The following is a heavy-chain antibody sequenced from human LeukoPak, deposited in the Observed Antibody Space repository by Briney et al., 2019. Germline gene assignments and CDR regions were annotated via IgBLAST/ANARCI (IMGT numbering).Heavy chain of an antibody. J-gene: IGHJ6*03. CDR2: MNPNSGNT. D-gene: IGHD2-15*01. Sequence: GASVKVSCKASGYTFTSYDINWVRQATGQGLEWMGWMNPNSGNTGYAQKFQGRVTMTRNTSISTAYMELSSLRSADTAVYYCARDARYCSGGSCYSNYYYYYMDVWGKGTTVTVSS. CDR1: GYTFTSYD. V-gene: IGHV1-8*01. CDR3: ARDARYCSGGSCYSNYYYYYMDV.